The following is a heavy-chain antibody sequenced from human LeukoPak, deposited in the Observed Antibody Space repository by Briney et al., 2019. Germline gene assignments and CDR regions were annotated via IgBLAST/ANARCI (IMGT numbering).Heavy chain of an antibody. D-gene: IGHD2-15*01. V-gene: IGHV1-2*06. CDR2: INPNSGGT. Sequence: ASVKVSCKASGYTFTGYYMHWVRQAPGQGVEGMGRINPNSGGTNYAQKFQGRVTMTRDTSISTAYMELSRLRSDDTAVYYCARSYCSGGSCYQGAFDIWGQGTMVTVSS. CDR1: GYTFTGYY. J-gene: IGHJ3*02. CDR3: ARSYCSGGSCYQGAFDI.